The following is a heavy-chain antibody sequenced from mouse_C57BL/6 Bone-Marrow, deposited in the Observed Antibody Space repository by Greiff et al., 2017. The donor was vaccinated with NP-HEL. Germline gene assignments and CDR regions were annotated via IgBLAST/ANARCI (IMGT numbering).Heavy chain of an antibody. CDR3: ARQGYYGSTPYYFDY. Sequence: EVKVVESGGGLVQPGGSLKLSCAASGFTFSDYGMAWVRQAPRKGPEWVAFISTLAYSIYYADTVTGRFTISRENAKNTLYLEMSSLRSEDTAMYYCARQGYYGSTPYYFDYWGQGTTLTVSS. CDR2: ISTLAYSI. V-gene: IGHV5-15*01. D-gene: IGHD1-1*01. J-gene: IGHJ2*01. CDR1: GFTFSDYG.